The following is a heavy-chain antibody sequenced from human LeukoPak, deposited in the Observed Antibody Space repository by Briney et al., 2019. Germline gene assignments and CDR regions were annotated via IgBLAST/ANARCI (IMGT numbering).Heavy chain of an antibody. V-gene: IGHV1-2*02. CDR3: AGASAAAPDYFDY. CDR1: GYTFTGHY. Sequence: GASVKVSCKASGYTFTGHYMHWVRQAPGQGLEWMGWINPNSGDTYYAQMFQGRVTMTRATSITTVYMELSSLRSDDTAVFYCAGASAAAPDYFDYWGQGTLVTVSS. CDR2: INPNSGDT. D-gene: IGHD6-13*01. J-gene: IGHJ4*02.